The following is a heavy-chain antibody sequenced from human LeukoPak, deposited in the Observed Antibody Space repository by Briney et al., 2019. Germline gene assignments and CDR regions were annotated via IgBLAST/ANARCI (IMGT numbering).Heavy chain of an antibody. CDR3: ARDLRVIVVVPAALQAYNWFDP. CDR1: GYTFTSYG. Sequence: GASVKVSCKASGYTFTSYGISWVRQAPGQGLEWMGWIGAYNGNTNYAQKLQGRVTMTTDTSTSTAYMELRSLRSDDTAVYYCARDLRVIVVVPAALQAYNWFDPWGQGTLVTVSS. V-gene: IGHV1-18*01. J-gene: IGHJ5*02. CDR2: IGAYNGNT. D-gene: IGHD2-2*02.